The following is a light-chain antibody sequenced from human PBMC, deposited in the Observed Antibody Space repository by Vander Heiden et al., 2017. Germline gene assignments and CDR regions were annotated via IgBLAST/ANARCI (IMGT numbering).Light chain of an antibody. V-gene: IGKV1-5*03. CDR1: QDISIW. J-gene: IGKJ2*01. CDR2: KAS. Sequence: DIQMTQSPSTLSASAGDRVTITCRASQDISIWLAWYQQKPGQAPNLLIHKASNLESGVPSRFSGSGSGTEFTLTISSLQPDDFATYYCQHYNNFPYTFGQGIKLEIK. CDR3: QHYNNFPYT.